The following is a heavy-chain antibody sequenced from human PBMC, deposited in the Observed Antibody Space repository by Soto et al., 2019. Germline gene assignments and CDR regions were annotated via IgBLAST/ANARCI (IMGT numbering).Heavy chain of an antibody. J-gene: IGHJ6*02. Sequence: SETLSLTCTVSGDSISPHYWTWVRQPPGKGLEWVGYVYYTGTTMYNPSLESRVTISVDTSKNQFSLKLTSLSAADTAVYFCARDRYGLDVWGQGTTVTVSS. CDR1: GDSISPHY. CDR3: ARDRYGLDV. CDR2: VYYTGTT. V-gene: IGHV4-59*11.